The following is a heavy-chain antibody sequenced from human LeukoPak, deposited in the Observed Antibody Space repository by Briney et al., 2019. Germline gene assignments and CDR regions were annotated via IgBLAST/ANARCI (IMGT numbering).Heavy chain of an antibody. J-gene: IGHJ4*02. CDR3: AKGALSARTLGFCDY. D-gene: IGHD3-16*01. CDR2: ISGSGGTT. Sequence: PGGSLRLSCAASGFTFSSYAMSWVRQAPGKGLEWVSAISGSGGTTYYADSVKGRFTISRDNSKNTLYLQMSSLRAEDTAVYYCAKGALSARTLGFCDYWGQGTLVTVSS. CDR1: GFTFSSYA. V-gene: IGHV3-23*01.